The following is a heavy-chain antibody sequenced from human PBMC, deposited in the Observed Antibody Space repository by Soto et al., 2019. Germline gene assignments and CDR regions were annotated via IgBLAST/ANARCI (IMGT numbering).Heavy chain of an antibody. CDR1: GGTISRYY. Sequence: SETLSLTCTVSGGTISRYYWSWIRQPPGKGLEWIGYMYNTGSTVYNPSFKSRVTISVDTSKNQFSLNLSSVTAADTAMYYCARAGVATIYPGNNWFDPWGQGTLVTVSS. V-gene: IGHV4-59*08. J-gene: IGHJ5*02. D-gene: IGHD5-12*01. CDR2: MYNTGST. CDR3: ARAGVATIYPGNNWFDP.